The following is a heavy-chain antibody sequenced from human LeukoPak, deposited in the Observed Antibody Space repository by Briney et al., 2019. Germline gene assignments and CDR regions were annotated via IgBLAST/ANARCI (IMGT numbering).Heavy chain of an antibody. J-gene: IGHJ4*02. CDR1: GCSISGYY. V-gene: IGHV4-59*08. CDR3: AGHHPRNTVDF. D-gene: IGHD2/OR15-2a*01. CDR2: ISNIGSI. Sequence: SETLCFTGTVSGCSISGYYWSWIRQRPGKGLEWIAYISNIGSINYNPSLKSRVTISLDTSKNQFSLKLSSVTAADTAVYYCAGHHPRNTVDFWGQGTLVTVSS.